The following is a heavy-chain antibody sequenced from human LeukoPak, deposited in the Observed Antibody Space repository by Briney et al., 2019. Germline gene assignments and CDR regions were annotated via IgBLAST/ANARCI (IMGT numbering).Heavy chain of an antibody. CDR3: ARRRGITMVRGVPNWFDP. CDR2: IYYSGSA. CDR1: GGSISSSY. Sequence: SETLSLTCTVSGGSISSSYWSWIRQPPGKGLEWIGYIYYSGSANYNPSLKSRVTISVDTSKNQFSLKLSSVTAADTAVYYCARRRGITMVRGVPNWFDPWGQGTLVTVSS. J-gene: IGHJ5*02. D-gene: IGHD3-10*01. V-gene: IGHV4-59*12.